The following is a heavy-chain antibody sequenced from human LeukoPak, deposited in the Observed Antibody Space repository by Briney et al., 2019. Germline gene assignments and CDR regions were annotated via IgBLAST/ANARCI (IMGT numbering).Heavy chain of an antibody. J-gene: IGHJ6*02. CDR3: ARGRSFSGYYSYYGMDV. CDR1: GGSISSSNW. D-gene: IGHD1-26*01. CDR2: IYHSGST. Sequence: SETLSLTCAVSGGSISSSNWWSWVRQPPGKGLEWIGEIYHSGSTNYNPSLKSRVTISVDKSKNQFSLKLSSVTAADTAVYYCARGRSFSGYYSYYGMDVWGQGTTVTVSS. V-gene: IGHV4-4*02.